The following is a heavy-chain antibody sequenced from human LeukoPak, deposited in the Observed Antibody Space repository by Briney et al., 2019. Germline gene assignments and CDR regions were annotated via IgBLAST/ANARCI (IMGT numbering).Heavy chain of an antibody. CDR3: AIHSGSYYGTGDY. CDR1: GFTFSSYA. CDR2: ISGRGGST. Sequence: GGSLRLSCAASGFTFSSYAMSWIRQAPGKGLEWVSAISGRGGSTYYADSVKGRFTISRDNSKNTLYLQMNSLRAEDTAVYYCAIHSGSYYGTGDYWGQGTLVTVSS. V-gene: IGHV3-23*01. J-gene: IGHJ4*02. D-gene: IGHD1-26*01.